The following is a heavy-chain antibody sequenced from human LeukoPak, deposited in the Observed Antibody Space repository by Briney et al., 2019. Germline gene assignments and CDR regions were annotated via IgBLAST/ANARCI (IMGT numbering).Heavy chain of an antibody. CDR2: IRYDGSNK. CDR1: GFTFSNYA. V-gene: IGHV3-30*02. CDR3: TTIQLWTDFVDY. Sequence: GGSLRLSCAASGFTFSNYAMDWVRQAPGKGLEWVAFIRYDGSNKYYADSVKGRFTIPRDNAKNSLYLQMNSLRAEDTAVYYCTTIQLWTDFVDYWGQGTLVTVSS. D-gene: IGHD5-18*01. J-gene: IGHJ4*02.